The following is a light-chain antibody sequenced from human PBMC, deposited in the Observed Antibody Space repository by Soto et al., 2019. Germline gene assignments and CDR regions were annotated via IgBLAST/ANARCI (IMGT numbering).Light chain of an antibody. V-gene: IGLV1-40*01. J-gene: IGLJ2*01. CDR3: QSSDTSLSGSVV. CDR2: GDN. CDR1: SSNIGAGYD. Sequence: QSVLTQPPSVSGAPGQGVTISCTGTSSNIGAGYDVPWYQQLPGTAPKLLIYGDNNRPSGAPDRFSGSKSGTSASLAITGLQAGDESDYCCQSSDTSLSGSVVFGGGTKLAVL.